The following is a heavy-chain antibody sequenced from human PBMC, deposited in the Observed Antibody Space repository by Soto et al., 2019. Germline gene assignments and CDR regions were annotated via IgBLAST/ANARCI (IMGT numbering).Heavy chain of an antibody. D-gene: IGHD3-10*01. CDR3: ERVIINMVRGVIYYYGMDV. CDR2: IYHSGST. J-gene: IGHJ6*02. V-gene: IGHV4-4*02. CDR1: GGSISSSNW. Sequence: SETLSLTCAVSGGSISSSNWWSWVCQPPGKGLEWIGEIYHSGSTNYNPSLKSRVTISVDKSKNQFSLKLSSVTAADTAVYYCERVIINMVRGVIYYYGMDVWGQGTTVTVSS.